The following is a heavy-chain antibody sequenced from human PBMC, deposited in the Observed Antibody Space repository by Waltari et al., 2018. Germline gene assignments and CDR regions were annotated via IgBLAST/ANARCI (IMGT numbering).Heavy chain of an antibody. CDR1: GGSITMRTSF. CDR3: VRDRERVALLNWFDP. D-gene: IGHD2-15*01. J-gene: IGHJ5*02. V-gene: IGHV4-39*06. CDR2: INHSGNT. Sequence: RLQLQESGPGLLKPSETLSLPCTVSGGSITMRTSFWGWIRQPAGKGLEWIGSINHSGNTYYNPSLKNGVTISVDRSKNQFSLKVNSVTAADTAVYYCVRDRERVALLNWFDPWGQGTLVTVSS.